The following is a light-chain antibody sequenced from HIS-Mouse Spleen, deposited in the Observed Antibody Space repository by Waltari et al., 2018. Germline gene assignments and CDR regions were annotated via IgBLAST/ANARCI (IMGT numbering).Light chain of an antibody. Sequence: SYVLTQPPSVSVAPGKTARITCGGNNIGSKSVHWYQQKPGQAPVLVVYDDSDRPSGIPGRFAGSNSGNTATLTISRVEAGDDADYYCQVWDSSSDHVVFGGGTKLTVL. V-gene: IGLV3-21*03. CDR1: NIGSKS. CDR2: DDS. J-gene: IGLJ2*01. CDR3: QVWDSSSDHVV.